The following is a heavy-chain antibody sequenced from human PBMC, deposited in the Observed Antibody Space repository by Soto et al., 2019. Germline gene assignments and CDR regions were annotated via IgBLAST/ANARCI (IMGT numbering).Heavy chain of an antibody. Sequence: GESLKISCKGSGYSFTSYWIGWVRQMPGKGLEWMGIIYPGDSDTRYSPSFQGQVTISADKSISTAYLQWSSLKASDTAMYYCARLDIVLMVYAIQWNWFDPWGQGTLVTVSS. D-gene: IGHD2-8*01. V-gene: IGHV5-51*01. CDR2: IYPGDSDT. J-gene: IGHJ5*02. CDR3: ARLDIVLMVYAIQWNWFDP. CDR1: GYSFTSYW.